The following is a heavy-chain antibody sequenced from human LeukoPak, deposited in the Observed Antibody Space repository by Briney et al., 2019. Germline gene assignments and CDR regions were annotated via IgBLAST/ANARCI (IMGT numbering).Heavy chain of an antibody. D-gene: IGHD3-3*01. CDR2: INHSGST. CDR1: GGSFSGYY. Sequence: SETLSLTCAVYGGSFSGYYWSWIRQPPGKGLEWIGEINHSGSTNYNPSLKSRVTISVDTSKNQFSLKLSSVTAADTAVYYCARAGYDFWSGYPRYFDYWGQGTLVTVSS. V-gene: IGHV4-34*01. J-gene: IGHJ4*02. CDR3: ARAGYDFWSGYPRYFDY.